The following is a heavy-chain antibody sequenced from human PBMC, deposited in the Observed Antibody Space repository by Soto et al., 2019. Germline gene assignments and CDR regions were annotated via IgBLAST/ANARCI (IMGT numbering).Heavy chain of an antibody. D-gene: IGHD1-20*01. CDR2: ISGNGEVI. CDR3: ARETESYKWNDGLMDV. J-gene: IGHJ6*02. Sequence: PGGSLRLSCAASGFTFSDYYIHWIRRAPGKGLEWISYISGNGEVIQYADSVTGRFTISRDNAKNSLYLQINSLRAEDTAVYYCARETESYKWNDGLMDVWGQGTTVTVSS. V-gene: IGHV3-11*04. CDR1: GFTFSDYY.